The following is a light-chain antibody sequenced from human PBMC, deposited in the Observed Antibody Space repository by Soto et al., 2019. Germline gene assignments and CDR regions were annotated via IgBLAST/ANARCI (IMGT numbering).Light chain of an antibody. CDR2: GAS. CDR1: QSVSSN. V-gene: IGKV3D-20*02. Sequence: ETELTQSQATLSVSPLERXPLXCRASQSVSSNLAWYQQKPGQPPRLLIYGASSRATGIPDRFSGSGSGTDFTLTISRLEPEDFAVYYCQQRSDWLTFGGGTKVDI. CDR3: QQRSDWLT. J-gene: IGKJ4*01.